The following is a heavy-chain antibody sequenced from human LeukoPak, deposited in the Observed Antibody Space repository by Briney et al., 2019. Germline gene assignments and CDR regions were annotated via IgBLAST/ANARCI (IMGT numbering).Heavy chain of an antibody. CDR3: ARGRYDYVWGSYRHSGFDY. CDR2: IYHSGST. Sequence: PPETLSLTCAVSGYSISSGYYWGWIRQPPGKGLEWIGSIYHSGSTYYNPSLKSRVTISVDTSKNQFSLKLSSVTAADTAVYYCARGRYDYVWGSYRHSGFDYWGQGTLVTVSS. CDR1: GYSISSGYY. D-gene: IGHD3-16*02. V-gene: IGHV4-38-2*01. J-gene: IGHJ4*02.